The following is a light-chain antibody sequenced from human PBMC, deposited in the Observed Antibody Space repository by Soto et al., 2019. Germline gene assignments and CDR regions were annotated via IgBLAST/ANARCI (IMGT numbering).Light chain of an antibody. CDR3: QQSGTSLFT. CDR1: QSVSSTY. J-gene: IGKJ3*01. Sequence: EIVLTQSPGTLSLSPGDRATLSCRASQSVSSTYFAWYQQKPGQAPRLLIYDTSRRATGVPDRFSGSGSGTDFTLTISRLDPEDFAVYYCQQSGTSLFTFGPGTKVDI. CDR2: DTS. V-gene: IGKV3-20*01.